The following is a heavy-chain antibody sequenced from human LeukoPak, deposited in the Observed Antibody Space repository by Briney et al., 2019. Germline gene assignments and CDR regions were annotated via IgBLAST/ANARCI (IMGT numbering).Heavy chain of an antibody. Sequence: ASVKVSCKASGYTFTSYGISWVRQAPGQGLEWMGWISAYNGNTNYAQKLQGRVTMTTDTSTSTAYMELRSLRSDDTAMYYCARDEEGAVAGIYYYYYMDVWGKGTTVTVSS. CDR1: GYTFTSYG. CDR2: ISAYNGNT. CDR3: ARDEEGAVAGIYYYYYMDV. V-gene: IGHV1-18*01. D-gene: IGHD6-19*01. J-gene: IGHJ6*03.